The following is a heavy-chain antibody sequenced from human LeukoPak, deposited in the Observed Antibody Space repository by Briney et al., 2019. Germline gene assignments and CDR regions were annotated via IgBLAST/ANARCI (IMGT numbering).Heavy chain of an antibody. J-gene: IGHJ3*02. CDR2: VNSDGSST. Sequence: GGSLRLSCAASAFTLSIYAMHWVRQAPGKGLVWVSRVNSDGSSTIYADSVRGRFTVSRDNAKNTVYLQMNSLRAEDTAVYFCTSLVHYYDGGGMAFDIWGQGTMVTVSS. CDR1: AFTLSIYA. D-gene: IGHD3-22*01. V-gene: IGHV3-74*01. CDR3: TSLVHYYDGGGMAFDI.